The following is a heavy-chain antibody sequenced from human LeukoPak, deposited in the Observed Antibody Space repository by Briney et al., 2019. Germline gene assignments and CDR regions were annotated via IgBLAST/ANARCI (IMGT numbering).Heavy chain of an antibody. CDR2: ISAYNGNT. Sequence: ASVKVSCKASGYTFTSYGISWVRQAPGQGLEWMGWISAYNGNTNYAQKLQGRVTMTTDTSTSTAYMELRSLRSDDTAVYYCARELGYYYDSSGYRDYYYDGMDVWGQGTTVTVSS. CDR1: GYTFTSYG. V-gene: IGHV1-18*01. CDR3: ARELGYYYDSSGYRDYYYDGMDV. J-gene: IGHJ6*02. D-gene: IGHD3-22*01.